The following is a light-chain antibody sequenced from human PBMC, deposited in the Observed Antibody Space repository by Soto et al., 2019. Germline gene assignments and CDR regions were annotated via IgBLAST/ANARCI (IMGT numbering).Light chain of an antibody. CDR2: GAS. J-gene: IGKJ5*01. V-gene: IGKV3-15*01. Sequence: EIVMTQSPGTLSLSPGEGATLFCRASQSVCTKLAWYQQRAGQAPRLLMYGASTRATGIPDRFSGSGSGTEFTLTISSLQSEDFAVYYCQQYNSWPPITFGQGTRLEIK. CDR3: QQYNSWPPIT. CDR1: QSVCTK.